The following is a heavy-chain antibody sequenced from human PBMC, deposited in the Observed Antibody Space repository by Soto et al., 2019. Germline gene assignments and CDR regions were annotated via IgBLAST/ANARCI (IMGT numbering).Heavy chain of an antibody. CDR3: ARSGEHPLEV. J-gene: IGHJ4*02. CDR2: STHTGTT. CDR1: GYTFTSYV. D-gene: IGHD3-10*01. Sequence: QVQLVQSGPEVKKPGASVKVSCKTSGYTFTSYVINWVRQAPGQGREWMGFSTHTGTTNYAQKFQGRVALTTDSSTRPAYMEVRVLRSDDTAVYYCARSGEHPLEVWCQGTPVTVSS. V-gene: IGHV1-18*01.